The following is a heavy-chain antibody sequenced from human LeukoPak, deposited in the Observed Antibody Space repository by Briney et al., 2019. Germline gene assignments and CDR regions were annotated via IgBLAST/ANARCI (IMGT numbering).Heavy chain of an antibody. Sequence: PGRSLRLSCAASGFTFSSYGMHWVRQAPGKGLEWVAVISYDGSNKYYADSVKGRFTISRDNSKNTLYLQMNSVRAEDTAVYYCAKDTAAAGIGYFQHWGQGTLVTVSS. V-gene: IGHV3-30*18. J-gene: IGHJ1*01. CDR3: AKDTAAAGIGYFQH. D-gene: IGHD6-13*01. CDR1: GFTFSSYG. CDR2: ISYDGSNK.